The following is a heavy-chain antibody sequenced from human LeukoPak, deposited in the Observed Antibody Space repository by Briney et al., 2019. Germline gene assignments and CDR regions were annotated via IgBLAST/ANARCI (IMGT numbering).Heavy chain of an antibody. CDR2: INPNSGGT. V-gene: IGHV1-2*06. D-gene: IGHD3-22*01. J-gene: IGHJ4*02. Sequence: ASVKVSCKASGYTFTGYYMHWVRQAPGQGLEWMGRINPNSGGTNYAQKFQGRVTMTRDTSISPAYMELSRLRSDDTAVYYCARGGVNYYDSTPQILFDYWGQGTLVTVSS. CDR3: ARGGVNYYDSTPQILFDY. CDR1: GYTFTGYY.